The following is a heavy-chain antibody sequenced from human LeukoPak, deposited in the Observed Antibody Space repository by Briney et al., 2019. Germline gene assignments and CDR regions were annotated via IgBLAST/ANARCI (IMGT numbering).Heavy chain of an antibody. CDR3: ARPPHSCSSTSCYSQF. D-gene: IGHD2-2*02. CDR2: ISYDGSNK. CDR1: GFTFNNYG. J-gene: IGHJ4*02. V-gene: IGHV3-30*03. Sequence: GGSLRLSCAASGFTFNNYGMHWVRQATGKGLEWVAIISYDGSNKYYADSVKGRFTISRDNSKNTLYLQMNSLRAEDTAVYFCARPPHSCSSTSCYSQFWGQGALVTVSP.